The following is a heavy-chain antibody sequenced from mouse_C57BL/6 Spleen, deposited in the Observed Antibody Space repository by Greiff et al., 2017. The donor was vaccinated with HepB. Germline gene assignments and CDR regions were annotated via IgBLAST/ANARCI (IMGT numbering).Heavy chain of an antibody. J-gene: IGHJ2*01. CDR3: ARWLITTAVGDY. Sequence: VQLQQSGPELVKPGASVKISCKASGYTFTDYYMNWVKQSHGKSLEWIGDINPNNGGTSYNQKFKGKATLTVDKSSSTAYMELRSLTSEDSAVYYCARWLITTAVGDYWGQGTTLTVSS. D-gene: IGHD1-1*01. V-gene: IGHV1-26*01. CDR2: INPNNGGT. CDR1: GYTFTDYY.